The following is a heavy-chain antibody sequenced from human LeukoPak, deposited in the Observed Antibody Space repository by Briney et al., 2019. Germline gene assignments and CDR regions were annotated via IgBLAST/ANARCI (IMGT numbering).Heavy chain of an antibody. J-gene: IGHJ6*04. D-gene: IGHD5-12*01. V-gene: IGHV1-2*02. CDR2: INPNSGGT. Sequence: GASVKVSCKASGYTFTSYAITWVRQAPGQGLEWLGWINPNSGGTSNAQMLQGRVTLTRDTSISTAYMELSRLRSDDTAVYYCARDLRWLRLLGPADVWGKGTTVTVSS. CDR1: GYTFTSYA. CDR3: ARDLRWLRLLGPADV.